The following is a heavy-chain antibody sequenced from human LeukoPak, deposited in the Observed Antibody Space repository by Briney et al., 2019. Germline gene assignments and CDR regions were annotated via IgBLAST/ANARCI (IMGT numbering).Heavy chain of an antibody. J-gene: IGHJ4*02. D-gene: IGHD6-19*01. CDR1: GFTFSSYG. CDR2: IRYDGSNK. Sequence: PGGSLRLSCAASGFTFSSYGMHWVRQAPGKGLEWVAFIRYDGSNKYYADSVKGRFTISRDNSKNTLYLQMNSLRAEDTAVYYCAKNKIGGIAVASSFDYWGQGTLVTVSS. V-gene: IGHV3-30*02. CDR3: AKNKIGGIAVASSFDY.